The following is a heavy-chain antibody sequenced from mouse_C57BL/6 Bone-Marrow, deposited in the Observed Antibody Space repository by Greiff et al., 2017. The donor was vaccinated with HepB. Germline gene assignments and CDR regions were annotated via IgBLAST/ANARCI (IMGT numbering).Heavy chain of an antibody. D-gene: IGHD2-3*01. J-gene: IGHJ4*01. Sequence: EVQLQQSGGGLVQPGGSLKLSCAASGFTFSDYYMYWVRQTPEKRLEWVAYISNGGGSTYYPDTVKGRFTISRDNAKNTLYLQMSRLKSEDTAMYYCARHRADGYYVYYAMDYWGQGTSVTVSS. CDR1: GFTFSDYY. V-gene: IGHV5-12*01. CDR3: ARHRADGYYVYYAMDY. CDR2: ISNGGGST.